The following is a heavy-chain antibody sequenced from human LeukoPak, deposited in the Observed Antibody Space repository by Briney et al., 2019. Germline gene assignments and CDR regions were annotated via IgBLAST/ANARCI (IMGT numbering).Heavy chain of an antibody. CDR1: GFTFSSYA. V-gene: IGHV3-23*01. J-gene: IGHJ3*01. CDR3: ACFRRGDPIF. D-gene: IGHD3-10*01. CDR2: ISGSGGRT. Sequence: GGSLRLSCAASGFTFSSYAMSWVRRAPGKGLEWVSAISGSGGRTYYADSVQARFTISTDNSQNTLYLQMNSLRAEDTAVYYCACFRRGDPIFWGQGTMVTVSS.